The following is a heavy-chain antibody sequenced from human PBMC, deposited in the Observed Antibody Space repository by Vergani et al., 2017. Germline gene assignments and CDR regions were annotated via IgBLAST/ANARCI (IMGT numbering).Heavy chain of an antibody. CDR3: ARDGGDTGIAARVGVGWFDP. D-gene: IGHD6-6*01. V-gene: IGHV4-59*01. Sequence: QVQLQESGPGLVKPSDTLSLTCTVSGGSISSYYWSWIRQPPGKGLEWIGYIYYSGSTNYNPSLKSRVTISVDTSKNQFSLKLSSVTAADTAVYYCARDGGDTGIAARVGVGWFDPWGQGTLVTVSS. CDR2: IYYSGST. J-gene: IGHJ5*02. CDR1: GGSISSYY.